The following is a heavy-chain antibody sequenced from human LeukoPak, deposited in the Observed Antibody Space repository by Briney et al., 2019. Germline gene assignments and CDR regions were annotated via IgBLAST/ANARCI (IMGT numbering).Heavy chain of an antibody. CDR1: GGSISSGDYY. J-gene: IGHJ4*02. CDR2: IYYSGST. Sequence: SQTLSLTCTVSGGSISSGDYYRSWIRQPPGKGLEWIGYIYYSGSTYYNPSLKSRVTISVDTSKNQFSLKLSSVTAADTAVYYCARGGGESDYFDYWGQGTLVTVSS. V-gene: IGHV4-30-4*01. CDR3: ARGGGESDYFDY. D-gene: IGHD2-21*01.